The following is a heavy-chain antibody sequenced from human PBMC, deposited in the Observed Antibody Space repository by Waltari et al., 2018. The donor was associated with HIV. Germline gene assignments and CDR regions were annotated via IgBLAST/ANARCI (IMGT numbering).Heavy chain of an antibody. CDR2: ISGSGDST. V-gene: IGHV3-23*01. CDR1: GFTFSSYA. J-gene: IGHJ4*02. CDR3: VLSSGGYGY. Sequence: EVQLLESGGGLVQPGGSLRLSCAASGFTFSSYAMGWVRQAPGKGLEWVSAISGSGDSTYYTDSVKGRFTISRDNSKNTLYLQMNSLRAEDTALYYCVLSSGGYGYWGQGTLVTVSS. D-gene: IGHD2-15*01.